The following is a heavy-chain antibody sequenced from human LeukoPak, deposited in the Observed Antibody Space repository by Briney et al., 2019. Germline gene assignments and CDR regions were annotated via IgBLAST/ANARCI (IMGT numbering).Heavy chain of an antibody. CDR2: INHSGST. CDR3: ARGLDDFWSGYWGLDAFDI. D-gene: IGHD3-3*01. V-gene: IGHV4-34*01. Sequence: SETLSLTRAVYGGSFSGYYWSWIRQPPGKGLEWIGEINHSGSTNYNPSLKSRVTISVDTSKNQFSLKLSSVTAADTAVYYCARGLDDFWSGYWGLDAFDIWGQGTMVTVSS. CDR1: GGSFSGYY. J-gene: IGHJ3*02.